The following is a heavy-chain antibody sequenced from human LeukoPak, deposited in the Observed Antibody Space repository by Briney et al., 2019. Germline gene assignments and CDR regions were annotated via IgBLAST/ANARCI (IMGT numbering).Heavy chain of an antibody. J-gene: IGHJ4*02. V-gene: IGHV3-30*03. D-gene: IGHD3-10*01. Sequence: GGSLRLSCAASGFTFSSFGMHWVRQAPGKGLEWVAVISYDGSNKYYADSVKGRFTISRDNSKNTLYLQMNSLRAEDTAVYYCARGRGVRGVSTAYYFDYWGQGTLVTVSS. CDR3: ARGRGVRGVSTAYYFDY. CDR2: ISYDGSNK. CDR1: GFTFSSFG.